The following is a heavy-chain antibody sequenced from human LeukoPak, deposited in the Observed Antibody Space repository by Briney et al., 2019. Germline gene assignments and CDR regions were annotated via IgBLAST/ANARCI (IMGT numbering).Heavy chain of an antibody. V-gene: IGHV3-23*01. CDR1: GFTFSSYA. D-gene: IGHD3-22*01. J-gene: IGHJ5*02. CDR2: ISGSGGST. Sequence: PGGSLRLSCAASGFTFSSYAMSWVRQAPGKGLEWVSAISGSGGSTYYADSVKGRFTISRDNSKNTLYLQMNSLRAEDTAVYYCARNTLNYYDSSGYPGGDWFDPWGQGTLVTVSS. CDR3: ARNTLNYYDSSGYPGGDWFDP.